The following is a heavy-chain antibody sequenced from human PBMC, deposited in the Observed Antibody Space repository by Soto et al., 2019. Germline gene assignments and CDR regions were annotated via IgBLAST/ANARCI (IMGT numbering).Heavy chain of an antibody. J-gene: IGHJ4*02. D-gene: IGHD4-17*01. CDR3: AGSIYGDYFNY. CDR1: GFTFSSYG. V-gene: IGHV3-33*01. CDR2: IWYDGSNK. Sequence: PGASLRLSCAPSGFTFSSYGMHWVRQAPGKGLEWVAVIWYDGSNKYYAESVKGRFTISRDNSKDTLYLQMNSLSAEDTAVDYCAGSIYGDYFNYWGQGTLVTVSS.